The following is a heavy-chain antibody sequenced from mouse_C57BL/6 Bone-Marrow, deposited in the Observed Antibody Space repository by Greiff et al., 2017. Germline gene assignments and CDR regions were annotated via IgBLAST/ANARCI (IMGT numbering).Heavy chain of an antibody. V-gene: IGHV2-2*01. Sequence: VMLVESGPGLVQPSQSLSITCTVSGFSLTSYGVHWVRQSPGKGLEWLGVIWSGGSTDYNAAFISRLSISKDNSKSKVFFKMNSLQADDTAIYYCARNGPAWFAYWGQGTLVTVSA. CDR3: ARNGPAWFAY. CDR2: IWSGGST. J-gene: IGHJ3*01. CDR1: GFSLTSYG.